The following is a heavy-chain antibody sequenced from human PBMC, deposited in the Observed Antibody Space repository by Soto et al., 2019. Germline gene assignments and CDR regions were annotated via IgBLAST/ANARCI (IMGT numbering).Heavy chain of an antibody. CDR1: GGSISSGGYY. CDR3: ARDGYCSGGSCYSEGHYYYYMDV. V-gene: IGHV4-31*03. Sequence: PSETLSLTCTVSGGSISSGGYYWSWIRQHPGKGLEWIGPIYYSGSTYYNPSLKSRVTISVDTSRNQFSLKLSSVTAADTAVYYCARDGYCSGGSCYSEGHYYYYMDVWGKGTTVTVSS. D-gene: IGHD2-15*01. CDR2: IYYSGST. J-gene: IGHJ6*03.